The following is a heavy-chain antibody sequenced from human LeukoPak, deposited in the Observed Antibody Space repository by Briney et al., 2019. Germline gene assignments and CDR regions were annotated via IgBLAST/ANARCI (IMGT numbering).Heavy chain of an antibody. CDR2: VNPNSGGT. D-gene: IGHD5-12*01. J-gene: IGHJ4*02. Sequence: VASVKVSCKASGYTFTGYYMHWVRQVPGQGLEWMGRVNPNSGGTNYAQKFQDRVAMTRDTSISTAYMELNRLTSDDTAVYYCSASFSGYDRLFDYWGQGTLVTVSS. CDR1: GYTFTGYY. V-gene: IGHV1-2*06. CDR3: SASFSGYDRLFDY.